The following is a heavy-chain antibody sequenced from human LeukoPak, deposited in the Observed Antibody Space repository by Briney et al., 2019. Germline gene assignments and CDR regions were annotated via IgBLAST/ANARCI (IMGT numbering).Heavy chain of an antibody. CDR2: IGDSGSVT. CDR3: AKVTRELDYSMDV. Sequence: GGSLRLSCVASGFTFRSYALSWVRQAPGKGLEWVSTIGDSGSVTFAADAVKGRFTISRDNSENTMYLQMDSLRVVDTAVYYCAKVTRELDYSMDVWGQGTTVTVSS. J-gene: IGHJ6*02. CDR1: GFTFRSYA. D-gene: IGHD1-1*01. V-gene: IGHV3-23*01.